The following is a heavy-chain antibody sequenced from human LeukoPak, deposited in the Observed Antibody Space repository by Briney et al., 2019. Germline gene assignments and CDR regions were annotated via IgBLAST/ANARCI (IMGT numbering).Heavy chain of an antibody. CDR2: ISYDGSNK. J-gene: IGHJ4*02. Sequence: GGSLRLSCAASGFTFSGYAMHWVRQAPGKGLEWVAVISYDGSNKYYADSVKGRFTISRDNSKNTLYLQMNSLRAEDTAVYYCARDVGSGSYYFDYWGQGTLVTVSS. D-gene: IGHD1-26*01. CDR3: ARDVGSGSYYFDY. CDR1: GFTFSGYA. V-gene: IGHV3-30*04.